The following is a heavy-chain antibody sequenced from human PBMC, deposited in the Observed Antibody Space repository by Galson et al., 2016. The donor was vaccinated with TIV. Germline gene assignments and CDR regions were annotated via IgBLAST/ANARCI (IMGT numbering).Heavy chain of an antibody. CDR3: ARERRHCGNECYLYYYYVMDV. J-gene: IGHJ6*02. Sequence: SLRLSCAASGLTVSDNYMTWVRRAPGKGLEWVSMIYSGGGTSYADSVRGRFTISRDNSKNTVYLQMNRLRPEDTAVYYCARERRHCGNECYLYYYYVMDVWGQGTTVTVSS. CDR1: GLTVSDNY. D-gene: IGHD2-21*01. V-gene: IGHV3-66*02. CDR2: IYSGGGT.